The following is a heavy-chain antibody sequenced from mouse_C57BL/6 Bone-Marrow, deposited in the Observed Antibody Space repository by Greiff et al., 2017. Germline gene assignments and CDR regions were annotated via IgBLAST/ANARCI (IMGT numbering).Heavy chain of an antibody. J-gene: IGHJ3*01. CDR3: ARHSNSWFAY. V-gene: IGHV5-6*01. D-gene: IGHD2-5*01. CDR2: ISSGGSYT. Sequence: EVKVVESGGDLVKPGGSLKLSCAASGFTFSSYGMSWVRQTPDKRLVWVATISSGGSYTYYPDSVKGRFTISRDNAKNTLYLQMSSLKSEDTAMYYCARHSNSWFAYWGQGTLVTVSA. CDR1: GFTFSSYG.